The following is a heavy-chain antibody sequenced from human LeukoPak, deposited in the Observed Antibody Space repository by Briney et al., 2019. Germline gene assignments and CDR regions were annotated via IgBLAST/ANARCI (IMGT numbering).Heavy chain of an antibody. V-gene: IGHV1-18*01. CDR1: GYTFTNYG. Sequence: ASVKVSCKASGYTFTNYGITWVRLAPGQGLEWMGWISAYNGNTNYAQKLQGRVTMTTDTHTSTAYMELRSLRSDDTAVYYCARGPRYSPDYWGQGTLVTVSS. D-gene: IGHD1-1*01. CDR2: ISAYNGNT. J-gene: IGHJ4*02. CDR3: ARGPRYSPDY.